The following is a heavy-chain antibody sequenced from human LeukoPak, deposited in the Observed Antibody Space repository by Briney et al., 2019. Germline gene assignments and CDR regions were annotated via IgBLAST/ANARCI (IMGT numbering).Heavy chain of an antibody. CDR1: GFTFSNYD. J-gene: IGHJ4*02. V-gene: IGHV3-30*02. CDR3: ATKTAYMTDPGRYYFDY. D-gene: IGHD3-10*01. CDR2: IRSDGSDK. Sequence: PGGSLRLSCAASGFTFSNYDMHWARQAPGKGLEWVTFIRSDGSDKYYADSVKGRFTISRDNSRNTLYLQMNSLRPEDTAVYYCATKTAYMTDPGRYYFDYWGQGTLVTVSS.